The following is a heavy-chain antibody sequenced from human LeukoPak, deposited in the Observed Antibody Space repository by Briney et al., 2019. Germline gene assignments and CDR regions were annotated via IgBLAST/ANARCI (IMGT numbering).Heavy chain of an antibody. Sequence: PSETLSLTCAVYGGSFSGYYWSWIRQPPGKGLEWIGEINLGGSTNYNPSLKSRVTISVDTSKNQFSLKLSSVTAADTAVYYCARDVVSGTWAFDYWGQGTLVTVSS. CDR3: ARDVVSGTWAFDY. J-gene: IGHJ4*02. CDR2: INLGGST. V-gene: IGHV4-34*01. D-gene: IGHD2-15*01. CDR1: GGSFSGYY.